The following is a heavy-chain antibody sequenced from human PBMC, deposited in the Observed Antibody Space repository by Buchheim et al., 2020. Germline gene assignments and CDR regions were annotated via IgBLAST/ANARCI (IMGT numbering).Heavy chain of an antibody. CDR1: GGSISSSSYY. Sequence: QLQLQESGPGLVKPSETLSLTCTVSGGSISSSSYYWGWIRQPPGKGLEWIGSIYYSGSTYYNPSLKSRVTISVDTSKNQFSLKLSSVTAADTAVYYCARLFESSGYYLNWFDPWGQGTL. J-gene: IGHJ5*02. D-gene: IGHD3-22*01. CDR2: IYYSGST. CDR3: ARLFESSGYYLNWFDP. V-gene: IGHV4-39*01.